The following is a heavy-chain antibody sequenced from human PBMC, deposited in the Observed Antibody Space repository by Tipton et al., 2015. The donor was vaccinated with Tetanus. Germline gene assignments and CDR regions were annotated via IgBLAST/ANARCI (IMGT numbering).Heavy chain of an antibody. D-gene: IGHD2-21*02. CDR1: GLSFSSYG. Sequence: SLRLSCAASGLSFSSYGTHWVRQAPGKGLEWVAVISYDGSNKYYADSVKGRFTISRDNSKNTLYLQMNSLRAEDTAVYYCAKIPCGGDCYRYGMDVWGQGTTVTVSS. V-gene: IGHV3-30*18. CDR2: ISYDGSNK. J-gene: IGHJ6*02. CDR3: AKIPCGGDCYRYGMDV.